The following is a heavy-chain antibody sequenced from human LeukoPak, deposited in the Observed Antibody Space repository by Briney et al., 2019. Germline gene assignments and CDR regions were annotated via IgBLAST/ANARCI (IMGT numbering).Heavy chain of an antibody. CDR1: GYTFTGYY. D-gene: IGHD3-22*01. V-gene: IGHV1-2*02. Sequence: ASVKVSCKASGYTFTGYYMHWVRQAPGQGLEWMGWINPNSGGTNYAQKFQGRVTMTRDTSISTAYMELSRLRSDDTAVYYCARGSITMIAVVITTPFDYWGQGTLVTVSS. J-gene: IGHJ4*02. CDR3: ARGSITMIAVVITTPFDY. CDR2: INPNSGGT.